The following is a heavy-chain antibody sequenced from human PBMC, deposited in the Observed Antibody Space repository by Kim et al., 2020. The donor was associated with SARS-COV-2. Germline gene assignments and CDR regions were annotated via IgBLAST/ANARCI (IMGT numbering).Heavy chain of an antibody. V-gene: IGHV3-15*01. CDR2: IKSKTDGGTT. D-gene: IGHD2-15*01. Sequence: GGSLRLSCAASGFTFSNAWMSWVRQAPGKGLEWVGRIKSKTDGGTTDYAAPVKGRFTISRDDSKNTLYLQMNSLKTEDTAVYYCTTAHYEYCSGGSCYSDYWGQGTLVTVSS. CDR3: TTAHYEYCSGGSCYSDY. CDR1: GFTFSNAW. J-gene: IGHJ4*02.